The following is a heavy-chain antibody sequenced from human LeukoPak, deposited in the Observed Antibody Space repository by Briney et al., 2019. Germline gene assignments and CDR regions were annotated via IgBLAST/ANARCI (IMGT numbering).Heavy chain of an antibody. CDR1: GYSFTSYW. D-gene: IGHD5-24*01. Sequence: GESLKISCKGSGYSFTSYWSGWVRQMPGKGLEWMGIIYPGDSDTRYSPSFQGQVTISAEKSISTAYLQWISLKASDTALYYCASRKKGMATAGFDYWGQGTLVTVSS. CDR3: ASRKKGMATAGFDY. CDR2: IYPGDSDT. J-gene: IGHJ4*02. V-gene: IGHV5-51*03.